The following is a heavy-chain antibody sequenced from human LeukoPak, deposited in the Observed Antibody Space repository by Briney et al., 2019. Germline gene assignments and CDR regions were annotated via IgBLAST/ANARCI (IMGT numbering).Heavy chain of an antibody. Sequence: PSETLSLTCAVYGGSFSGYYWSWIRQPPGKGLEWIGYIYYSGSTNYNPSLKSRVTISVDTSKNQFSLKLSSVTAADTAVYYCARSFRKVVVAATGYNWFDPWGQGTLVTVSS. CDR3: ARSFRKVVVAATGYNWFDP. CDR2: IYYSGST. D-gene: IGHD2-15*01. CDR1: GGSFSGYY. V-gene: IGHV4-59*01. J-gene: IGHJ5*02.